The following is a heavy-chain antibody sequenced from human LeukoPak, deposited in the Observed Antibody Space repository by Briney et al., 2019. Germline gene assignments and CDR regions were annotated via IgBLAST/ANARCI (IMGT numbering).Heavy chain of an antibody. V-gene: IGHV5-51*01. J-gene: IGHJ6*02. D-gene: IGHD3-3*01. CDR3: ARLNGVSIFGAGYYGMDV. CDR1: GYRFTSYC. Sequence: GESLKISCQGSGYRFTSYCIGWVRQMPGKGLEWMGLIYPGDSDTRYSPSFQGQVTISADKSISTAYLQWGSLKASDTAMYYCARLNGVSIFGAGYYGMDVWGQGTTVTVSS. CDR2: IYPGDSDT.